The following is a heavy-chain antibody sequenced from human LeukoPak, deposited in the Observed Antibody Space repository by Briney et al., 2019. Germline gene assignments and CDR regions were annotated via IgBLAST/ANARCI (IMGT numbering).Heavy chain of an antibody. CDR1: GGTFSSYA. J-gene: IGHJ1*01. V-gene: IGHV1-69*06. D-gene: IGHD7-27*01. Sequence: SVKLSCKASGGTFSSYAISWVRQAPGQGLEWMGWIIPIFGTANYAQKVQGRVTITGDKATSTPYMELSSLRSEDTAVYYCASVPVGHWAYFQHWGQGTLVTVSS. CDR2: IIPIFGTA. CDR3: ASVPVGHWAYFQH.